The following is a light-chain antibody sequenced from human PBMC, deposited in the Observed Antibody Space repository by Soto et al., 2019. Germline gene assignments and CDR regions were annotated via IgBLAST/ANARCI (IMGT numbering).Light chain of an antibody. CDR1: QSINTY. J-gene: IGKJ1*01. CDR3: QESYSTLWGT. CDR2: GAS. Sequence: DIQMTQSPSSLSASVGDRVTITCRTSQSINTYLNWYQQKPGKAPKVLIYGASSLQSGVPLRFSGGGSGTDFTLTISSLEPEDFATYYCQESYSTLWGTCGQGTKVEIK. V-gene: IGKV1-39*01.